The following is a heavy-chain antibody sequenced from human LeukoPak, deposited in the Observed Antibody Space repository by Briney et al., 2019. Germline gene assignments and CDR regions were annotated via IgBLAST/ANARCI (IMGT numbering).Heavy chain of an antibody. D-gene: IGHD3-22*01. J-gene: IGHJ4*02. CDR2: ISSSGSTI. Sequence: PGGSLRLSCAASGFTFSSYEMNWVRQAPGKGLEWVSYISSSGSTIYYADSVKGRFTISRDNAKNSLYLQMNSLRAEDTAVYYCARLQDSSGYLDLDYWGQGTLVTVSS. CDR1: GFTFSSYE. V-gene: IGHV3-48*03. CDR3: ARLQDSSGYLDLDY.